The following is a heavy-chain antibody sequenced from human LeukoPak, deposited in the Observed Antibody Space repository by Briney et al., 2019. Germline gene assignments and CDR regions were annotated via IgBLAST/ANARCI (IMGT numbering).Heavy chain of an antibody. V-gene: IGHV3-30-3*01. Sequence: GGSLRLSCAASGFTFSSYAMHWVRQAPGKGLEWVAVISYDVSNKYYADSVKGRFTISRDNSKNTLYLQMNSLRAEDTAVYYCARESEPRLIWFVGGEHYYFDYWGQGTLVTVSS. CDR2: ISYDVSNK. D-gene: IGHD3-10*01. J-gene: IGHJ4*02. CDR3: ARESEPRLIWFVGGEHYYFDY. CDR1: GFTFSSYA.